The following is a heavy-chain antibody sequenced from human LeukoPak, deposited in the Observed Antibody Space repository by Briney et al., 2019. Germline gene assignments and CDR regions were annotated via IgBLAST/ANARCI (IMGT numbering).Heavy chain of an antibody. D-gene: IGHD3-16*01. J-gene: IGHJ2*01. CDR2: MSYSGST. CDR1: GGSISSGDYY. Sequence: PSETLSLTCTVSGGSISSGDYYWSWIRQPPGKGLEWIGYMSYSGSTYYNPSLKSRLIISVDTSKNQFALRLSSVTAADTAVYYCARGPMTTFLWYFDLWGRGALVTVSS. V-gene: IGHV4-30-4*01. CDR3: ARGPMTTFLWYFDL.